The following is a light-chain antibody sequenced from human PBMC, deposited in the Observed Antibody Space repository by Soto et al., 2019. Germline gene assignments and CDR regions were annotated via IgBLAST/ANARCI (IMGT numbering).Light chain of an antibody. CDR3: QQYNSFSKT. J-gene: IGKJ4*02. CDR1: QSIGYW. V-gene: IGKV1-5*01. Sequence: DIQMTQSPSRLSASVGDRVTITCRARQSIGYWLAWYQQKPGKAPNLLIYAASTLETGVPSRFSGSGYGTEFTLTSASLQPDDSASYYCQQYNSFSKTFGRGTKVEIK. CDR2: AAS.